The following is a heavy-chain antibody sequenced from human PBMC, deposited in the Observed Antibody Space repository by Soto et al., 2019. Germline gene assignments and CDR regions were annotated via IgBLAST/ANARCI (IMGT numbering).Heavy chain of an antibody. Sequence: QVLLVASGGGLVNPGGSLRLSCVASGITLSDNYMTWIRQAPGKGLEWLSYISNSDYTTYYADSVKGRFTISRDNAKNSLYLQLNGLRVEDTAVYYCASGKWALDYWGQGILVTVSS. CDR1: GITLSDNY. D-gene: IGHD1-26*01. J-gene: IGHJ4*02. V-gene: IGHV3-11*01. CDR2: ISNSDYTT. CDR3: ASGKWALDY.